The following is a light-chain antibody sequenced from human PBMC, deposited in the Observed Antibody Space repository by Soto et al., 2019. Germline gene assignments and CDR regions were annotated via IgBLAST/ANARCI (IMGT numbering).Light chain of an antibody. CDR2: SAS. CDR1: QSVRND. J-gene: IGKJ4*01. V-gene: IGKV3-11*01. CDR3: QQRTSGSPS. Sequence: EIVLTQSPATLSLSPGERATLSCRASQSVRNDFVWYHQKPGQDHRVLIYSASNRATGIPARFSGTGAGTFFTLSISRLLAEDFAVYYCQQRTSGSPSFGGGTKVAMK.